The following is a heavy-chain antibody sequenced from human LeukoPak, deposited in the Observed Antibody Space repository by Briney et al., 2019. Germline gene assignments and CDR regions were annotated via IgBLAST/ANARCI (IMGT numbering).Heavy chain of an antibody. J-gene: IGHJ4*02. CDR3: ARDPHALLSSHFDY. CDR2: ISYDGSNK. Sequence: PGGSLRLSCAASGFTFSSYAMHWVRQAPGKELEWVAVISYDGSNKYYADSVKGRFTISRDNSKNTLYLQMNSLRAEDTAVYYCARDPHALLSSHFDYWGQGTLVTVSS. CDR1: GFTFSSYA. V-gene: IGHV3-30-3*01. D-gene: IGHD2-15*01.